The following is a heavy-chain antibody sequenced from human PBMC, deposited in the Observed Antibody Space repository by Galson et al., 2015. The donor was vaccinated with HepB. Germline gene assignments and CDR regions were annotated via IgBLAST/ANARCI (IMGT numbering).Heavy chain of an antibody. D-gene: IGHD6-19*01. V-gene: IGHV3-7*03. CDR2: IKQYGSEK. Sequence: SLRLSCAASGFSFSSYWMTWVRQGPGKGLEWVANIKQYGSEKNYVDSVKGRFTISRDNAKNSLYLQMNSLRAEDTAVYYCARQGSDWDTYYYHYGMDVWGQGTTVTVSS. CDR3: ARQGSDWDTYYYHYGMDV. J-gene: IGHJ6*02. CDR1: GFSFSSYW.